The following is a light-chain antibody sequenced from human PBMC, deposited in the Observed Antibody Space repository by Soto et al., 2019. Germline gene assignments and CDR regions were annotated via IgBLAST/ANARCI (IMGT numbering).Light chain of an antibody. CDR1: QSITSR. CDR2: KAS. CDR3: QHYDSYPWT. Sequence: DIQMTQSPPSLSAFVGDRVTITWRASQSITSRLLWYQQKPGKAPKVLIYKASNLESGVPSRFSGSGSGTEFTLTISSVQPDDFATYYCQHYDSYPWTFGQGTKVEIK. J-gene: IGKJ1*01. V-gene: IGKV1-5*03.